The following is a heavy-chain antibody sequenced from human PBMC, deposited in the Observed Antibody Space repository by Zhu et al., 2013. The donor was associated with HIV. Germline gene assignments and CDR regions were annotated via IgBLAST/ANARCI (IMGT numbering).Heavy chain of an antibody. CDR2: IYYSGST. CDR1: GGSISSGDYY. D-gene: IGHD1-26*01. CDR3: ARTQTAVDSGSYHYYYFYGMDV. V-gene: IGHV4-39*07. Sequence: QVQLQESGPGLVKPSQTLSLTCTVSGGSISSGDYYWGWIRQPPGKGLEWIGSIYYSGSTYYNPSLKSRVTISVDTSKNQFSLKLSSVTAADTAVYYCARTQTAVDSGSYHYYYFYGMDVWGQGTTVTVSS. J-gene: IGHJ6*02.